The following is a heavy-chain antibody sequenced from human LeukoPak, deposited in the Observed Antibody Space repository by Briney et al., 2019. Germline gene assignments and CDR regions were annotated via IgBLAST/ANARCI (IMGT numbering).Heavy chain of an antibody. CDR1: GGSISSGDYY. D-gene: IGHD5-18*01. J-gene: IGHJ4*02. CDR2: IYYSGTT. V-gene: IGHV4-30-4*01. Sequence: SQTLSLTCTVSGGSISSGDYYWSWIRQPPGKGLEWTGYIYYSGTTYYNPSLKRRVTISLDTSKNQFSLNLSSVTAADTAVYYCARGGYSYENYFDYWGQGTLGTVSS. CDR3: ARGGYSYENYFDY.